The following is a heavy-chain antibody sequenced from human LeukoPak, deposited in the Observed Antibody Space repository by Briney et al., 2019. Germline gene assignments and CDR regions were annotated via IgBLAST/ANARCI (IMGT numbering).Heavy chain of an antibody. CDR1: GFTFSNYA. CDR2: ISGDGTET. D-gene: IGHD4-11*01. CDR3: AKGGHYSFFDY. Sequence: GGSLRLSCVVSGFTFSNYAMSWVRQAPRKGLEWVSTISGDGTETFYADSVKGRFTISRDNSKNTHYLQMSSLRAEDTGIYYCAKGGHYSFFDYWGQGTLVTVSS. J-gene: IGHJ4*02. V-gene: IGHV3-23*01.